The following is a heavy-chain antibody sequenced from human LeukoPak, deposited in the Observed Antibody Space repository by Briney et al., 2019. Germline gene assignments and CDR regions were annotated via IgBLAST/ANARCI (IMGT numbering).Heavy chain of an antibody. J-gene: IGHJ4*02. CDR3: AKDCSGSGSFYDY. D-gene: IGHD1-26*01. CDR1: GFSFSNHA. V-gene: IGHV3-23*01. Sequence: GGSLRLSCAASGFSFSNHAMTWVRQAPGKGLEWVSSISVSGGTTYYADSVKGRFTISRDNSKNTLYLQMNSLRAEDTAIYYCAKDCSGSGSFYDYWGQGTLVTVSS. CDR2: ISVSGGTT.